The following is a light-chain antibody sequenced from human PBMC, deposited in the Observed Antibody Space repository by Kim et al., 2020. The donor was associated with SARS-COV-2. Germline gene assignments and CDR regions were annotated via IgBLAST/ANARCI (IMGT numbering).Light chain of an antibody. Sequence: SLSPGERATLSCRASQSVRDNLAWYQQKPGQAPRLLIYDASNRATGIPARFSGSGSGTDFTLTISSLQPEDFAVYYCQQRNNWLTFGGGTKVDIK. CDR1: QSVRDN. J-gene: IGKJ4*01. CDR2: DAS. CDR3: QQRNNWLT. V-gene: IGKV3-11*01.